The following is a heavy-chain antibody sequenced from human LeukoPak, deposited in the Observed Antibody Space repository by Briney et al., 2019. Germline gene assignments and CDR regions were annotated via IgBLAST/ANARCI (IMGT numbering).Heavy chain of an antibody. CDR3: ARESPGGGGDY. Sequence: SETLSLTCAVSGYSISSGYYWGWIRQPPGKGLEWIGSIYHSGSTYYNPSLKSRVTISVDTSKNQFSLKLSSVTAADPAVYYCARESPGGGGDYWGQGTLVTVSS. CDR1: GYSISSGYY. V-gene: IGHV4-38-2*02. CDR2: IYHSGST. D-gene: IGHD3-16*01. J-gene: IGHJ4*02.